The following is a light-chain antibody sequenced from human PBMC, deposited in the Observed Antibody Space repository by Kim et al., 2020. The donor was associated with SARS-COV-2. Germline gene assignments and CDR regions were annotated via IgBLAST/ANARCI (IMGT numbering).Light chain of an antibody. CDR3: QQYGSSPQT. Sequence: SPGETATLSCRASQSVSSNSLAWNQQKPGQAPRLLIYDASSRATGIPDRFSGSGSGTDFTLTISRLEPEDFAVYYCQQYGSSPQTFGQGTKVDIK. CDR2: DAS. J-gene: IGKJ1*01. CDR1: QSVSSNS. V-gene: IGKV3-20*01.